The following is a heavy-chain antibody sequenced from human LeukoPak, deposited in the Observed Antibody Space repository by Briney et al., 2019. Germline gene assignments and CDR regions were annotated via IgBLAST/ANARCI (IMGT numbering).Heavy chain of an antibody. CDR3: AKLSYGDYGSPNWFDP. D-gene: IGHD4-17*01. V-gene: IGHV3-23*01. Sequence: GGSLGLSCIASGFTFSSYAMSWVRQPPGKGLEWVTGISGSDGTTYYGDSVKGRFSISRDSSKNTLYLQMNSLRAEDTAVYYCAKLSYGDYGSPNWFDPWGQGTLVTVSS. CDR2: ISGSDGTT. J-gene: IGHJ5*02. CDR1: GFTFSSYA.